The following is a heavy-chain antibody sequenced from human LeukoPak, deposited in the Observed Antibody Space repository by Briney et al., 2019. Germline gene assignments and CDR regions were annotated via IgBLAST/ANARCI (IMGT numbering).Heavy chain of an antibody. CDR1: GFTFSTYS. D-gene: IGHD3-3*01. CDR3: ARDWSGDDY. CDR2: ISSSSTYI. V-gene: IGHV3-21*01. J-gene: IGHJ4*02. Sequence: GGSLRLSCSASGFTFSTYSMSWVRQAPGKGLEWVSSISSSSTYIYYVDSVKGRFTISRDDAKNSLYLQMNSLRADDTAVYYCARDWSGDDYWGQGTLVTVSS.